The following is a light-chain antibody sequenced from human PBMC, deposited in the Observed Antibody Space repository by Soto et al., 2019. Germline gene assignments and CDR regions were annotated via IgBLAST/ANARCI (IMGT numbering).Light chain of an antibody. CDR3: QQRHNWPIT. V-gene: IGKV3D-15*01. CDR1: QSVSSK. CDR2: GAS. Sequence: EIVMTQSPATLSVSPGERATLSCRASQSVSSKLAWYQQKPGQALRLLIYGASSRATDIPDRFSGSGSGTDFTLTISGLEPADLGVYYCQQRHNWPITFGQGTRLEIK. J-gene: IGKJ5*01.